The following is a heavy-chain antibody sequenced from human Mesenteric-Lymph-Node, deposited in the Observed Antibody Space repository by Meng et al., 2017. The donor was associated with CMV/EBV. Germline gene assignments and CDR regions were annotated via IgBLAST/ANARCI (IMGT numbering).Heavy chain of an antibody. D-gene: IGHD5-24*01. CDR1: GGSISSSNW. CDR2: IYHSGST. CDR3: ARSDGYGDYFDH. Sequence: SETLSLTCAVSGGSISSSNWWSWVRQPPGKGLEWIGEIYHSGSTNYNPSLKSRVTISIDTSKNQFSLKLSSVTAADTAVYYCARSDGYGDYFDHWGQGTLVTVSS. J-gene: IGHJ4*02. V-gene: IGHV4-4*02.